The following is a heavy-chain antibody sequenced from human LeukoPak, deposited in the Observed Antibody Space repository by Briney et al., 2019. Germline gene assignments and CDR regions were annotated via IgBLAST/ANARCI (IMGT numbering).Heavy chain of an antibody. J-gene: IGHJ3*02. CDR1: GFTFSSYA. V-gene: IGHV3-23*01. CDR3: AKDYAGSIVRATGYAFDI. Sequence: GGSLRLSCAASGFTFSSYAMSWVRQAPGKGLEWVSAISGSGGSTYYADSVKGRFTISRDNSKNTLYLQMTSLRAEDTAVYYCAKDYAGSIVRATGYAFDIWGQGTMVTVSS. CDR2: ISGSGGST. D-gene: IGHD1-26*01.